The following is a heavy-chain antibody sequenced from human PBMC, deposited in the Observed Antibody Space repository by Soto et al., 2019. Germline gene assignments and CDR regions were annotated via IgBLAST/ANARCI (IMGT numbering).Heavy chain of an antibody. Sequence: SETLSLTCAVSGGSISSNNWWTWVRQPPGKGLEWIGEIYHNGSSNYHPSLKSRITISVEKSKNQFSLNLSSMTAADTAVYYCARGGWRQIDYWGQGTLVTVSS. CDR1: GGSISSNNW. CDR3: ARGGWRQIDY. CDR2: IYHNGSS. J-gene: IGHJ4*02. D-gene: IGHD3-3*01. V-gene: IGHV4-4*02.